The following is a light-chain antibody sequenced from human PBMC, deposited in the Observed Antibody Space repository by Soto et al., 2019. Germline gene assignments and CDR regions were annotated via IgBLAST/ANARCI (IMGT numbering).Light chain of an antibody. CDR1: SSNIGSNT. CDR2: SNN. CDR3: AAWDDSLNGAV. J-gene: IGLJ7*01. V-gene: IGLV1-44*01. Sequence: QSVLIQSPSASGTPGQRVTISCSGSSSNIGSNTVNWYQQFPGTAPKLLIYSNNQRPSGVPDRFSGSKSGTSASLAISGLQSEDEADYYCAAWDDSLNGAVFGGGTQLTVL.